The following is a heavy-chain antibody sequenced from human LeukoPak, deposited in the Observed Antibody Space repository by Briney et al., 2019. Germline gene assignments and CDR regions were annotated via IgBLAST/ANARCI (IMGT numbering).Heavy chain of an antibody. CDR2: IYTSGST. V-gene: IGHV4-61*02. CDR1: GGSISSGSYY. Sequence: SETLSLTCTVSGGSISSGSYYWSWIRQPAGKGLEWIGRIYTSGSTNYNPSLKSRVTISVDTSKNQFSLKLSSVTAADTAVYYCASIWGYCSSTSCSTGAFDIWGQGTMVTVSS. D-gene: IGHD2-2*01. J-gene: IGHJ3*02. CDR3: ASIWGYCSSTSCSTGAFDI.